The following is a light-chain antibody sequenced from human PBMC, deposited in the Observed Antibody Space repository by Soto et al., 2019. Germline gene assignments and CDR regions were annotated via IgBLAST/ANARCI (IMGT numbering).Light chain of an antibody. J-gene: IGLJ1*01. V-gene: IGLV2-14*03. CDR1: SSDVGGYNY. CDR3: CSYTSDNTYV. CDR2: DVN. Sequence: QSALTQPASVSGSPGQWISITCSGTSSDVGGYNYVSWYQQYPGKAPRVLIYDVNNRPSGVSDRFSGSKSGNTATLTISGLQAEDEADYFCCSYTSDNTYVFASGTKVTVL.